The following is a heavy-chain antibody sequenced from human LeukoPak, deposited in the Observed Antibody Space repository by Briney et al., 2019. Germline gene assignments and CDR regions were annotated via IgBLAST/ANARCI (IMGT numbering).Heavy chain of an antibody. Sequence: GGSLRLSCAASEFTFSSYSMNWVRQAPGKGLEWVSSISSSSDYIYYADSVKGRSTISRDNAKNSLYLQMNSLRAEDTAVYYCARDRSHQRRFHSSREENWFDPWGQGTLVTVSS. CDR3: ARDRSHQRRFHSSREENWFDP. CDR2: ISSSSDYI. CDR1: EFTFSSYS. V-gene: IGHV3-21*01. J-gene: IGHJ5*02. D-gene: IGHD6-13*01.